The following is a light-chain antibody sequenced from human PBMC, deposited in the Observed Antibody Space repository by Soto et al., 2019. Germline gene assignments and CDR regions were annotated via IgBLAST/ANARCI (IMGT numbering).Light chain of an antibody. CDR1: QSVSSIY. CDR3: QHYGSSLIT. CDR2: GAS. J-gene: IGKJ5*01. Sequence: EILLTQSPGTQSLSPGERFTLSCRXSQSVSSIYLAWYQQKPGQAPRLLIYGASTRATGIPDRFSGSGSGTDFTLTISRLEPEDFAVYFCQHYGSSLITFGQGTRLEIK. V-gene: IGKV3-20*01.